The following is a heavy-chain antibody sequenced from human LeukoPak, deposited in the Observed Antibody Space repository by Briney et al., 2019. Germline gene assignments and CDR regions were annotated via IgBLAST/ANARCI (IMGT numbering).Heavy chain of an antibody. Sequence: SQTLSLTCAVSGGSISSGGYSWSWIRQPPGKGLEWIGYIYHSGSTYYNPSLKSRVTISVDRSKNQFSLKLSSVTAADTAVYYCARDRGSGSYLNRFDPWGQGTLVTVSS. V-gene: IGHV4-30-2*01. CDR2: IYHSGST. J-gene: IGHJ5*02. CDR3: ARDRGSGSYLNRFDP. D-gene: IGHD3-10*01. CDR1: GGSISSGGYS.